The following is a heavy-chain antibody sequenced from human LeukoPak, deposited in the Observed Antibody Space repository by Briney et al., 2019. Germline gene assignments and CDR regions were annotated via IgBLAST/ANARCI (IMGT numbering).Heavy chain of an antibody. J-gene: IGHJ4*02. D-gene: IGHD6-13*01. V-gene: IGHV1-2*02. CDR3: ARVRQQLVDFDY. CDR2: INPNSGGT. CDR1: GYTFTGYY. Sequence: ASVKVSCKASGYTFTGYYMHWVRPAPGQGLEWMGWINPNSGGTNYAQKFQGRVTMTRDTSISTAYMELGRLRSDDTAVYYCARVRQQLVDFDYWGQGTLVTVSS.